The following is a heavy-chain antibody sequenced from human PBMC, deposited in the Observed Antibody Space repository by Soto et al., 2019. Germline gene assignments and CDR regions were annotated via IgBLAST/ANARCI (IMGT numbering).Heavy chain of an antibody. Sequence: SETLSLTCTVSGGSISSGGYYWSWIRQHPGKGLEWIGYIYYSGSTYYNPSLKSRVTISVDTSKNQFSLKLSSVTAADTAVYYCARDIFLYGDNNWFDPWGQGTLVTV. V-gene: IGHV4-31*03. CDR3: ARDIFLYGDNNWFDP. J-gene: IGHJ5*02. CDR2: IYYSGST. D-gene: IGHD4-17*01. CDR1: GGSISSGGYY.